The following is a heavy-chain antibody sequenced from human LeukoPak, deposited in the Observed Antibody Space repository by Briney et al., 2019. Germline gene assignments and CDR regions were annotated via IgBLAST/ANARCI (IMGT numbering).Heavy chain of an antibody. CDR1: GYTLTELS. J-gene: IGHJ4*02. V-gene: IGHV1-24*01. CDR2: FDPEDGER. Sequence: ASVKVSYEDSGYTLTELSMRWVRQAPGKGLEWMGGFDPEDGERIYSQTSQGRVSITEDTSTDTANMDLSSLRSEDTARYYCATTVFGVLGSFDYWGQGTLVTVSS. CDR3: ATTVFGVLGSFDY. D-gene: IGHD3-3*01.